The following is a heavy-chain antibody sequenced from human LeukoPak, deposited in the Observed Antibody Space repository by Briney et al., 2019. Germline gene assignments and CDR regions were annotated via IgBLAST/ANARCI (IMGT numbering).Heavy chain of an antibody. CDR2: IWYDGSNK. V-gene: IGHV3-33*06. CDR1: GFTFSSYG. CDR3: AKDGHYYGSGSSNWFDP. J-gene: IGHJ5*02. D-gene: IGHD3-10*01. Sequence: GGSLRLSCAASGFTFSSYGMHWVRQAPGKGLEWVAVIWYDGSNKYYADSAKGRFTISRDNSKNTLYLQMNSLRAEDTAVYYCAKDGHYYGSGSSNWFDPWGQGTLVTVSS.